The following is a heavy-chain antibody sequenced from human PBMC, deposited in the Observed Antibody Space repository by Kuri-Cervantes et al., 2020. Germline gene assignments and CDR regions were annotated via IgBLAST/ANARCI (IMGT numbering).Heavy chain of an antibody. CDR2: INAGNGNT. V-gene: IGHV1-3*01. D-gene: IGHD2-15*01. CDR1: GGTFSSYA. J-gene: IGHJ3*02. Sequence: ASVKVSCKASGGTFSSYAISWVRQAPGQRLEWMGWINAGNGNTKYSQKFQGRVTITRDTSASTAYMELSGLRSEDTAVYYCARDLGYCSGGSCYGAFDIWGQGTMVTVSS. CDR3: ARDLGYCSGGSCYGAFDI.